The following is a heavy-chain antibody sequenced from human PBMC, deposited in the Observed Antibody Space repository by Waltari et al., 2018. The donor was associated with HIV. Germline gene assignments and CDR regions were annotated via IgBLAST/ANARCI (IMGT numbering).Heavy chain of an antibody. J-gene: IGHJ6*02. CDR3: AKAPRSSGYLYYYYGMDV. Sequence: EVQLVESGGGLVQPGRSLRLSCAASGFTFDDYAMHWVRQAPGKGLEWVSGISWNSGSIGYADSVKGRFTISRDNAKNSLYLQMNSLRAEDTALYYCAKAPRSSGYLYYYYGMDVWGQGTTVTVSS. D-gene: IGHD3-22*01. CDR2: ISWNSGSI. V-gene: IGHV3-9*01. CDR1: GFTFDDYA.